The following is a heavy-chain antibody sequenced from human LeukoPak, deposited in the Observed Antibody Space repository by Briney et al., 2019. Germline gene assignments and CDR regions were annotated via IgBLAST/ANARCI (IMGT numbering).Heavy chain of an antibody. J-gene: IGHJ4*02. CDR3: ARGRSFDSGSYYKYYFDY. Sequence: GGSLRLSCAASGFDFSSNWMHWVRHAPGQGLVWVSRIKGDGISTNYADSVKGRFTISRDNAKNSLYLQMNSLRAEDTAVYYCARGRSFDSGSYYKYYFDYWGQGTLVTVSS. D-gene: IGHD3-10*01. CDR2: IKGDGIST. CDR1: GFDFSSNW. V-gene: IGHV3-74*01.